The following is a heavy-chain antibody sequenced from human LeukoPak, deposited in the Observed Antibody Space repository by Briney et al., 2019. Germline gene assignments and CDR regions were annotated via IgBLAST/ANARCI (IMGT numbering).Heavy chain of an antibody. CDR1: GFTFSSYW. CDR3: ATESVELATIPLGY. D-gene: IGHD5-24*01. CDR2: ISSSSSYI. V-gene: IGHV3-21*01. Sequence: GGSLRLSCAASGFTFSSYWMSWVRQAPGKGLEWVSSISSSSSYIYYADSVKGRFTISRDNAKNSLYLQMSSLRAEDTAVYYCATESVELATIPLGYWGQGTLVTVSS. J-gene: IGHJ4*02.